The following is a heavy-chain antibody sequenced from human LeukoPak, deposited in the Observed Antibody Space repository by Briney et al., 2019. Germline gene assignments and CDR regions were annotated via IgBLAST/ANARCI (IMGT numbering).Heavy chain of an antibody. J-gene: IGHJ4*02. Sequence: PSETLSLTCTVPGGSISSGSYYWSWIRQPAGKGLEWIGRIYTSGSTNYNPSLKSRVTMSVDTSKNQFSLKLSSVTAADTAVYYCARGSITGTNSFDYWGQGTLVTVSS. V-gene: IGHV4-61*02. CDR2: IYTSGST. CDR3: ARGSITGTNSFDY. CDR1: GGSISSGSYY. D-gene: IGHD1-20*01.